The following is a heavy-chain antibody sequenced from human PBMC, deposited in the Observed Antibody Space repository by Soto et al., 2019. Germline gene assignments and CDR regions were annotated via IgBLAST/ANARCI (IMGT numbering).Heavy chain of an antibody. J-gene: IGHJ4*02. D-gene: IGHD5-18*01. CDR2: IYHSGST. CDR1: GDSSGSSNW. CDR3: ARATGMAPFDY. V-gene: IGHV4-4*02. Sequence: LETLCLTCTVSGDSSGSSNWLSWVRQPPGKGLEWIGEIYHSGSTNSNPSLKSRVTISVDKSKNQFSLKLNSVTAADTAVYYCARATGMAPFDYWGQGTLLTVSS.